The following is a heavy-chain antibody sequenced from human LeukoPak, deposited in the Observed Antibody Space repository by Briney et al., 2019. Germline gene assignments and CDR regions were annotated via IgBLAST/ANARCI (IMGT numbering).Heavy chain of an antibody. CDR2: INHDGTGT. Sequence: GGSLRLSCAASGWMHWVRQAPGKGLVWVSGINHDGTGTYYADSVKGRFTISRDNAKNTVYLQMNSLRAEDTAVYYCAKLALFFGGANRWGQGTLVTVSS. CDR3: AKLALFFGGANR. CDR1: GW. V-gene: IGHV3-74*01. D-gene: IGHD3-16*01. J-gene: IGHJ4*02.